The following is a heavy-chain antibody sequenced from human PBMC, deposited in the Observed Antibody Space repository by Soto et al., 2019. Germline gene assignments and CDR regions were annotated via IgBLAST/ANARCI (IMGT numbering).Heavy chain of an antibody. CDR3: ARGILMTSSLGYYYYYMDV. J-gene: IGHJ6*03. Sequence: ASVKVSCKVSGYTLTELSMHWVRQAPGKGLEWMGGFDPEDGETIYAQKFQGRVTMTEDTSTDTAYMELSSLRSEDTAVYYCARGILMTSSLGYYYYYMDVWGKGTTVTVSS. D-gene: IGHD3-9*01. CDR1: GYTLTELS. V-gene: IGHV1-24*01. CDR2: FDPEDGET.